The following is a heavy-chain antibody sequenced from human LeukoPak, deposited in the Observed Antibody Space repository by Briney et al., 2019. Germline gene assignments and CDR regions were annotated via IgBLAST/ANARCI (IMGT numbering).Heavy chain of an antibody. CDR3: AKDREVYYDYVWGSYRYGSFDY. Sequence: GGSLRLSCAASGFTFSSYGMSWVRQAPGKGLEWVSAISGSGGSTYYADSVKGRFTISRDNSKNTLYLQMNSLRAEDTAVYYCAKDREVYYDYVWGSYRYGSFDYWGQGTLVTVSS. D-gene: IGHD3-16*02. J-gene: IGHJ4*02. CDR1: GFTFSSYG. CDR2: ISGSGGST. V-gene: IGHV3-23*01.